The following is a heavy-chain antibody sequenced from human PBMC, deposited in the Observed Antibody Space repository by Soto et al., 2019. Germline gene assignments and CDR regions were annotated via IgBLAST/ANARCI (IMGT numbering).Heavy chain of an antibody. Sequence: QITLKESGPTLVKPTQTLTLTCTYSGFSMRTTGVGVGWIRQPPGKALEWLGIIYWNDDKRYSPSLKSRFTLTSDISKRQVVLTMTNMDPVDPGTYYCAHTWGLPFDYWGQGTLVIVSS. CDR3: AHTWGLPFDY. D-gene: IGHD3-16*01. CDR2: IYWNDDK. J-gene: IGHJ4*02. V-gene: IGHV2-5*01. CDR1: GFSMRTTGVG.